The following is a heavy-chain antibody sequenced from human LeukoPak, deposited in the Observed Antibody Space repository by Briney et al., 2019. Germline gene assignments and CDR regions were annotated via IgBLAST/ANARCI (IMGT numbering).Heavy chain of an antibody. D-gene: IGHD1-1*01. CDR3: ARDSGRPPTSFDY. V-gene: IGHV1-2*02. Sequence: ASVKVSCKASGYTFTGYYMHWVRQAPGQGLEWMGWINPNSGGTNYAQKFQGRVTMTRDTSISTAYMELSRLRSDDTAVYYCARDSGRPPTSFDYWGQGTLVTVSS. J-gene: IGHJ4*02. CDR1: GYTFTGYY. CDR2: INPNSGGT.